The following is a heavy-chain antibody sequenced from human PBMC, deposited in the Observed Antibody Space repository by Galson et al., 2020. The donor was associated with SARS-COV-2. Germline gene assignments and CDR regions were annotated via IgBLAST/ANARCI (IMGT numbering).Heavy chain of an antibody. CDR3: ARGGIAAAGGFGGFDY. CDR2: INQSGST. V-gene: IGHV4-34*01. J-gene: IGHJ4*02. D-gene: IGHD6-13*01. CDR1: GGSFSGYY. Sequence: LETLSLTCAVYGGSFSGYYWSWIRQPPGKGLEWIGEINQSGSTNYNPSLKSRVTISVDTSKKQFSLKLSSVTAADTAVYYCARGGIAAAGGFGGFDYWGQGTLVTVSS.